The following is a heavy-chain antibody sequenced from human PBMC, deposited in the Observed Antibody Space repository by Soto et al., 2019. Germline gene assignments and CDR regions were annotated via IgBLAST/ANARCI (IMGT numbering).Heavy chain of an antibody. CDR2: IYYSGST. V-gene: IGHV4-59*08. Sequence: AAETRSRNCSRSRCSISRYYWSWIRQPLGKGLEWIGYIYYSGSTNYNPSLKSRVTISVDTSKNQFSLKLSSVTAADTAVYYCVRHGGQQLATDAFDIWGQGRMVPVSS. CDR3: VRHGGQQLATDAFDI. CDR1: RCSISRYY. D-gene: IGHD6-13*01. J-gene: IGHJ3*02.